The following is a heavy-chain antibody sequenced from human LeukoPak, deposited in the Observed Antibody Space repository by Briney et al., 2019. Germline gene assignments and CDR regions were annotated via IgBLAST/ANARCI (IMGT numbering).Heavy chain of an antibody. CDR2: INPNSGGT. CDR3: ARMRVEMATDWFDP. D-gene: IGHD5-24*01. CDR1: GYTFTGYY. J-gene: IGHJ5*02. V-gene: IGHV1-2*02. Sequence: ASVKVSCKASGYTFTGYYMHWVRRAPGQGLEWIGWINPNSGGTNYAQKFQGRVTMTRDTSISTAYMELSRLRSDDTAAYYCARMRVEMATDWFDPWGQGTLVTVSS.